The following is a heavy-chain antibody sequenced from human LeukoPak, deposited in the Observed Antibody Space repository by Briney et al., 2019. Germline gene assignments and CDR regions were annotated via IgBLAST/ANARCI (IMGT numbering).Heavy chain of an antibody. J-gene: IGHJ5*02. CDR3: ARCPDSSSWSKDSNWFDP. CDR2: INHSGST. D-gene: IGHD6-13*01. V-gene: IGHV4-34*01. CDR1: GGSFSSYY. Sequence: SETLSLTCAVYGGSFSSYYWSWIRQPPGKGLEWIGEINHSGSTNYNPSLKSRVTISVDTSKNQFSLKLSSVTAADTAVYYCARCPDSSSWSKDSNWFDPWGHGTLVTVSS.